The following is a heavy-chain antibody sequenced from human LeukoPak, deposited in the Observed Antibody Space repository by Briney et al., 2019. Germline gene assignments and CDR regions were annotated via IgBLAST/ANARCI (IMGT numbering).Heavy chain of an antibody. CDR2: IKQDGSEK. Sequence: GGPLRLSCAASGFTFSNYWMSWVRQAPGKGLERVANIKQDGSEKYYVDSVKGRFTISRDNAKNSLYLQMNSLRAEDTAVYYCARVKRYCSGGSCYSGRFDPWGQGTLVTVSS. CDR3: ARVKRYCSGGSCYSGRFDP. CDR1: GFTFSNYW. V-gene: IGHV3-7*01. D-gene: IGHD2-15*01. J-gene: IGHJ5*02.